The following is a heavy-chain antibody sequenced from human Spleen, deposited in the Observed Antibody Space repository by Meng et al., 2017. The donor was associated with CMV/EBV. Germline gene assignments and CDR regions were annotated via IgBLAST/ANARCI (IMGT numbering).Heavy chain of an antibody. CDR3: ARVHPGGLGESATGGMDV. V-gene: IGHV3-48*01. CDR2: ISSSSSAI. J-gene: IGHJ6*02. D-gene: IGHD3-10*01. CDR1: GFTFRSYG. Sequence: GGSLRLSCAASGFTFRSYGMNWVRQAPGKGLEWVSYISSSSSAIYYADSVKGRFTISRDNSKNTLYLQMNSLRAEDTAVYYCARVHPGGLGESATGGMDVWGQGTTVTVSS.